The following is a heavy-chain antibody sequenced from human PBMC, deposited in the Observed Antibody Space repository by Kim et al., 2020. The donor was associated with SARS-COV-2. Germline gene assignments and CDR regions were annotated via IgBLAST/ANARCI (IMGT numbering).Heavy chain of an antibody. J-gene: IGHJ4*02. CDR3: ARVGYDYGDYYFDY. D-gene: IGHD4-17*01. V-gene: IGHV3-7*03. Sequence: YVDSVKGRFTITRDNAKNSLYLQMNSLRAEDTAVYYCARVGYDYGDYYFDYWGQGTLVTVSS.